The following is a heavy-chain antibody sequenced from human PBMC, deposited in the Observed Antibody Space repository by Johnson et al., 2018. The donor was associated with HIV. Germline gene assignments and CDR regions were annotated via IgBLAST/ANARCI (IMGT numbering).Heavy chain of an antibody. Sequence: QMLLVESGGGVVQPGRSLRLSCAASGFTFSSYAMHWVRQAPGKGLEWVAIISYDGINKYYADSVKGRFTISRDNSKNTLYLQMNSLRAEDTAMYYCARDRVITFGGVIGRGAFDIWGQGTMVTVSS. V-gene: IGHV3-30-3*01. J-gene: IGHJ3*02. CDR2: ISYDGINK. D-gene: IGHD3-16*02. CDR3: ARDRVITFGGVIGRGAFDI. CDR1: GFTFSSYA.